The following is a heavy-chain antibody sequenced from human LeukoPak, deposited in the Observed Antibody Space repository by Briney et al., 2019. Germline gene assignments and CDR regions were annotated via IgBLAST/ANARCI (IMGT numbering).Heavy chain of an antibody. V-gene: IGHV3-7*01. CDR3: EGSAGY. J-gene: IGHJ4*02. CDR2: IKRDGSEK. CDR1: GFTFSNSW. Sequence: PGGSLRLSCAASGFTFSNSWMSWVRQAPGKGLEWVANIKRDGSEKYYVDSVKGRFTISRDNAKSSLFLQMNSLRADDTAVYYCEGSAGYWGQGTLDTVPS.